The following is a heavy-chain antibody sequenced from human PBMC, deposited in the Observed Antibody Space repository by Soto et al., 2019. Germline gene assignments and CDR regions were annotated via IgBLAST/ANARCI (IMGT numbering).Heavy chain of an antibody. J-gene: IGHJ3*02. V-gene: IGHV4-4*07. Sequence: QVQLQESGPGLVKPSETLSLTCTVSGGSISSYYWSWIRQPAGKGLEWIGRIYTSGSTNYNPSLKGRVTMAADTAKNQLALKLSSVTAADTAVYYCASWGGGLDAFDIWGQGTMVTVSS. CDR2: IYTSGST. D-gene: IGHD3-16*01. CDR3: ASWGGGLDAFDI. CDR1: GGSISSYY.